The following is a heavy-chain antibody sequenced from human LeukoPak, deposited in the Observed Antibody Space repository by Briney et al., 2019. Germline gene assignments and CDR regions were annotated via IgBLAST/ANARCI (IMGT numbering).Heavy chain of an antibody. CDR2: IYYSGST. Sequence: SETLSLTCTVSGYSISSGYYWGWIRQPPGKGLEWIGYIYYSGSTNYNPSLKSRVTISVDTSKNQFSLKLSSVTAADTAVYYCARVEGRRDGYNYYFDYWGQGTLVTVSS. CDR1: GYSISSGYY. V-gene: IGHV4-61*01. D-gene: IGHD5-24*01. J-gene: IGHJ4*02. CDR3: ARVEGRRDGYNYYFDY.